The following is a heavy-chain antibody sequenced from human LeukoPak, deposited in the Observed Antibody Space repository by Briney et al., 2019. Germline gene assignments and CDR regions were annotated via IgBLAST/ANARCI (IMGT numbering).Heavy chain of an antibody. CDR2: ITGSGGST. Sequence: GGSLRLSCAASGFTFSSYEMNWVRQAPGKGLEWVSGITGSGGSTYYADSVKGRFTISRDNSKNTLDLQMNSLRAEDTAVYYCARGGDYGVKIDHWGQGTLVTVSS. J-gene: IGHJ4*02. CDR1: GFTFSSYE. V-gene: IGHV3-23*01. CDR3: ARGGDYGVKIDH. D-gene: IGHD4-17*01.